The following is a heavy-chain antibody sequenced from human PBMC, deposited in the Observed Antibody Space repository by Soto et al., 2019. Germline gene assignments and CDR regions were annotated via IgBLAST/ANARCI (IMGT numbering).Heavy chain of an antibody. D-gene: IGHD6-19*01. CDR2: ISGSGGST. Sequence: GGSLRLSCAASGFTFSSYAMSWVRQAPGKGLEWVSAISGSGGSTYYADSVKGRFTISRDNSKNTLYLKMNSLRAEDTAVYYCAKRETGIAVAGCFDYWGQGTLVTVSS. V-gene: IGHV3-23*01. CDR3: AKRETGIAVAGCFDY. J-gene: IGHJ4*02. CDR1: GFTFSSYA.